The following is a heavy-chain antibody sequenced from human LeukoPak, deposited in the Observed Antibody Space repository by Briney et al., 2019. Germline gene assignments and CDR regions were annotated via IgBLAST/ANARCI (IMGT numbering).Heavy chain of an antibody. CDR3: ARARDWSYFYYYYGMDV. Sequence: SETLSLTCAVYGGSFSGYYWSWIRQPPGKGLEWIGEINHSGSTNYNPSPKSRVTLSVATSKNQFSLKLSSVTAADTAVYYCARARDWSYFYYYYGMDVWGKGTTVTVSS. V-gene: IGHV4-34*01. CDR1: GGSFSGYY. J-gene: IGHJ6*04. CDR2: INHSGST. D-gene: IGHD3/OR15-3a*01.